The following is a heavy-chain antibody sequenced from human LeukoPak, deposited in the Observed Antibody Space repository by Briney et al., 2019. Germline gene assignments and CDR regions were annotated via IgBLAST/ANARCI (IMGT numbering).Heavy chain of an antibody. CDR3: ARGTVTAPDY. CDR1: GFSVSNTY. J-gene: IGHJ4*02. D-gene: IGHD2-21*02. CDR2: IYSGGNT. V-gene: IGHV3-53*01. Sequence: GGSLRLSCAASGFSVSNTYMSWVRQAPGKGLNWVSIIYSGGNTYYADSVKGRFTISRDNSKNTLYLQMNRLRPEDTAVYYCARGTVTAPDYWGQGTLVTVSS.